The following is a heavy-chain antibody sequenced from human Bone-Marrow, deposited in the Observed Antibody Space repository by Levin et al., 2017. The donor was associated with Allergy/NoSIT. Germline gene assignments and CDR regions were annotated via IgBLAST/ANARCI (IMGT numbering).Heavy chain of an antibody. CDR2: IYADDSET. D-gene: IGHD3-22*01. CDR3: ARTYFYDTSGYYSPFNW. CDR1: GYSFANYW. V-gene: IGHV5-51*01. Sequence: GESLKISCKGSGYSFANYWVAWVRQMPGKGLEWMGSIYADDSETRYSPSFQGQVTISVDKSISTAYLQWSSLKASDTAMYYCARTYFYDTSGYYSPFNWWGQGTLVTVSS. J-gene: IGHJ4*02.